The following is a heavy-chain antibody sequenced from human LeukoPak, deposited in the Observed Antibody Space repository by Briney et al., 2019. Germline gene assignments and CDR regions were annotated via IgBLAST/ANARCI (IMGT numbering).Heavy chain of an antibody. CDR2: INPNSGGT. CDR1: GYTFTGYY. CDR3: AIAVLSSSWHRFDP. D-gene: IGHD6-13*01. V-gene: IGHV1-2*02. J-gene: IGHJ5*02. Sequence: ASVKVSCKASGYTFTGYYMHWVRQAPGQGLEWMEWINPNSGGTNYAQKFQGRVTMTRDTSISTAYMELSRLRSDDTAVYYCAIAVLSSSWHRFDPWGQGTLVTVSS.